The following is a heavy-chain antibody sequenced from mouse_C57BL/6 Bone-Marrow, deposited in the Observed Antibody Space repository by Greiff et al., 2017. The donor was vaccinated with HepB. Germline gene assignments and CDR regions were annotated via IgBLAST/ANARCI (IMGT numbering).Heavy chain of an antibody. CDR3: ARNYPGWYFDV. V-gene: IGHV1-82*01. CDR1: GYAFSSSW. D-gene: IGHD1-1*01. Sequence: VQLQQSGPELVKPGASVKISCKASGYAFSSSWMNWVKQRPGKGLEWIGRIYPGDGDTNYNGKFKGKATLTADKSSSTAYMQLSSLTSEDSAVYFCARNYPGWYFDVWGTGTTVTVSS. J-gene: IGHJ1*03. CDR2: IYPGDGDT.